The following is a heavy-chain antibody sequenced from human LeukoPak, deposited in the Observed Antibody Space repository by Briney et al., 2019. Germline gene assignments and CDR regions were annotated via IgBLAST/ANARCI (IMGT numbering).Heavy chain of an antibody. CDR3: AREGGCSSTGCYCDY. J-gene: IGHJ4*02. CDR1: GGSFSGYY. CDR2: INHSGST. Sequence: SETLSLTCAIYGGSFSGYYWSWIRQPPGKGLEWIGEINHSGSTNYNPSLKSRVTISVDTSKNQFSLKLSSVTAADTAVYYCAREGGCSSTGCYCDYWGQGTLVTVSS. V-gene: IGHV4-34*01. D-gene: IGHD2-2*01.